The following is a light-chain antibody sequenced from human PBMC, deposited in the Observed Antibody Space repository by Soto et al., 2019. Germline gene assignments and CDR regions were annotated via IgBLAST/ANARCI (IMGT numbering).Light chain of an antibody. V-gene: IGLV6-57*02. CDR1: SGSIASNY. J-gene: IGLJ2*01. CDR2: EDN. CDR3: QSYDSSNVV. Sequence: NFMLTQPHSVSESPGKTVTISCTGSSGSIASNYVQWYQQRPGSAPTTVIYEDNQRPSGVPDRFSGSTDSSSNSASLTISGLTNEDEAYYYCQSYDSSNVVFGGGTKLTVL.